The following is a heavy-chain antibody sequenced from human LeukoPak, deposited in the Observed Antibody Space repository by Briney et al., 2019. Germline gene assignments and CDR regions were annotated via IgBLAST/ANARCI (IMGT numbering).Heavy chain of an antibody. J-gene: IGHJ4*02. CDR3: ARDLGCSRTSCYYASDY. CDR1: GYTFTYSY. D-gene: IGHD2-2*01. V-gene: IGHV1-2*02. CDR2: INPDSGGT. Sequence: ASVKVSCKASGYTFTYSYIHWVRQAPGQRLEWMGWINPDSGGTNYAQKFQGRVTVTRDTSISTAYMELSRLRSDDTAVYYCARDLGCSRTSCYYASDYWGQGTLLTVSS.